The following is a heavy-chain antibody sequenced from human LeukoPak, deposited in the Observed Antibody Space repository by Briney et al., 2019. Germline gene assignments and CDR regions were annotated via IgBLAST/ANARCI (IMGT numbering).Heavy chain of an antibody. D-gene: IGHD3-3*01. CDR1: GGSFSGYY. Sequence: SETLSLTCAVYGGSFSGYYWSWIRQPPGKGLEWIGEINHSGSTNYNPSLKSRVTVSVDTSKNQFSLKLSSVTAADTAVYYCARGFRYYDFWSGKAGWFDPWGQGTLVTVSS. V-gene: IGHV4-34*01. CDR2: INHSGST. J-gene: IGHJ5*02. CDR3: ARGFRYYDFWSGKAGWFDP.